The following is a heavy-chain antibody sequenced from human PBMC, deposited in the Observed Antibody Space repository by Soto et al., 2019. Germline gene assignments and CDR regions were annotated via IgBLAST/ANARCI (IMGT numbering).Heavy chain of an antibody. J-gene: IGHJ4*02. Sequence: SETLSLTCAVSGGSISSGGYSWSWIRQPPGKGLEWIGYIYHSGSTYYNPSLKSRVTISVDRSKNQFSLKLSSVTAADTAVYYCARGAWRNDFWGGYHTYFDYWGQGTLVTVSS. V-gene: IGHV4-30-2*01. CDR2: IYHSGST. D-gene: IGHD3-3*01. CDR1: GGSISSGGYS. CDR3: ARGAWRNDFWGGYHTYFDY.